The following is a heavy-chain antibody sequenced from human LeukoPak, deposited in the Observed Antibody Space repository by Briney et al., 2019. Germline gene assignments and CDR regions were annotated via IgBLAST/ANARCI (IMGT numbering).Heavy chain of an antibody. CDR1: GGSINSYY. V-gene: IGHV4-59*01. Sequence: ASETLSLTCTVSGGSINSYYWSWIRQPPGKGLEWIGYIYDSGSTNYNPSLKSRVTISVDTSNNQFSLKLSSVTAADTAVYYCACLTTADAFDIWGQGTMVTVSS. CDR2: IYDSGST. CDR3: ACLTTADAFDI. J-gene: IGHJ3*02. D-gene: IGHD3-22*01.